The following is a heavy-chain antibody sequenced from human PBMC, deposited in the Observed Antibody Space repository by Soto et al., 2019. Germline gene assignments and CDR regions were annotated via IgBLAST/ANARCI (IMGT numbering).Heavy chain of an antibody. J-gene: IGHJ4*02. CDR3: ASAAVTGTAGLDF. Sequence: ASVKVSCKASGYTFSGFYMHRVRQAPGQGLEWMGWINPNSGGTKSAEKFQGRVTMTRDTSISTAYMELSRLTSDDTAVYYCASAAVTGTAGLDFWGQGTQVTVSS. CDR1: GYTFSGFY. D-gene: IGHD6-19*01. V-gene: IGHV1-2*02. CDR2: INPNSGGT.